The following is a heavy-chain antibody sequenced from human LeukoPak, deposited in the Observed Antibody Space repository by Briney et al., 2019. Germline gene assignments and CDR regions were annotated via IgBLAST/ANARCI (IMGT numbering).Heavy chain of an antibody. V-gene: IGHV3-23*01. CDR1: GFTFSSYA. D-gene: IGHD2-2*01. CDR2: ISGSGGST. Sequence: GGSLRLSCAASGFTFSSYAMSWVRQAPGKGLEWVSAISGSGGSTYYADSVKGRFTISRDNAKNSVYLQMNSLRVEDTAVYYCARASSYQLLGGGCDYWGQGTLVTVSS. J-gene: IGHJ4*02. CDR3: ARASSYQLLGGGCDY.